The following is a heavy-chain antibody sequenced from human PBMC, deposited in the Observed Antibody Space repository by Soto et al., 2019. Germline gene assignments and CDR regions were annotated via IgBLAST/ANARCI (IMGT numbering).Heavy chain of an antibody. V-gene: IGHV1-46*03. Sequence: QVQLVQSGAEVKKPGASVKVSCKASGYTFTSYYMHWVRQAPGQGLEWMGIINPSGGSTSYAQKFQGRVTMTRDTSTSTVYMELSSLRSEDTAVYYCARDGLLWFGELAPPDYWGQGTLVTVSS. CDR1: GYTFTSYY. CDR2: INPSGGST. J-gene: IGHJ4*02. D-gene: IGHD3-10*01. CDR3: ARDGLLWFGELAPPDY.